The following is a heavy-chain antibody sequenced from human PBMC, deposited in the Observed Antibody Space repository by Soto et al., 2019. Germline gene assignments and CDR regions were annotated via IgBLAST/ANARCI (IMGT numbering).Heavy chain of an antibody. CDR3: ARDVGYCTNGVCFNPKNWFDP. D-gene: IGHD2-8*01. Sequence: EASVKVSCKASGYTFTGYYMHWVRQAPGQGLEWMGWINPNSGGTNYAQKFQGRVTMTRDASISTAYMELSRLRSDDTAVYYCARDVGYCTNGVCFNPKNWFDPWGQGTLVTVSS. J-gene: IGHJ5*02. V-gene: IGHV1-2*02. CDR2: INPNSGGT. CDR1: GYTFTGYY.